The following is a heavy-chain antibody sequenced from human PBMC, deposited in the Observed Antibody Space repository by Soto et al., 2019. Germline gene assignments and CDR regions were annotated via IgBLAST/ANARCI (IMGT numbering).Heavy chain of an antibody. V-gene: IGHV3-30*18. CDR3: AKDLWFGSHYDHYGMEV. CDR1: GFTFSSYG. J-gene: IGHJ6*02. Sequence: QVQLVESGGGVVQPGRSLRLCCAASGFTFSSYGMHWVRQAPGKGLEWVAIISYDGSNKYYADSVKGRFTISRDNSKNTLYLQMNSLRAEDTAVYYCAKDLWFGSHYDHYGMEVWGQWTTVTVSS. CDR2: ISYDGSNK. D-gene: IGHD3-10*01.